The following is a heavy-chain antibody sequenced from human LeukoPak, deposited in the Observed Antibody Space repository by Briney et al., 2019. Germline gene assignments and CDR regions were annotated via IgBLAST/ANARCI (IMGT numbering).Heavy chain of an antibody. CDR1: GFTFSSYA. Sequence: PGRSLRLSCAASGFTFSSYAMHWVRQAPGKGLEWVAVISYDGSNKYYADSVKGRFTISRDNSKNTLYLQMNSLRAEDTAVYYCARDLMASYSGSYSCFDYWGQGTLVTVSS. V-gene: IGHV3-30-3*01. CDR2: ISYDGSNK. CDR3: ARDLMASYSGSYSCFDY. D-gene: IGHD1-26*01. J-gene: IGHJ4*02.